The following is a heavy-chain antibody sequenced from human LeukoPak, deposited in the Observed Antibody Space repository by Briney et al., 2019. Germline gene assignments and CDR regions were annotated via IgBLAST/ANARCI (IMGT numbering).Heavy chain of an antibody. V-gene: IGHV5-51*01. J-gene: IGHJ4*02. CDR2: IYSGYSDN. CDR1: GYSFTSYW. D-gene: IGHD4-17*01. Sequence: GESLKISCKGSGYSFTSYWIGWVRQMPGKGLEWIGIIYSGYSDNRLSPSFQGQVTISADKSISTAYLQWSSLKASDTAMYYCARRTPTPTAFDYWGQGTLVTVSS. CDR3: ARRTPTPTAFDY.